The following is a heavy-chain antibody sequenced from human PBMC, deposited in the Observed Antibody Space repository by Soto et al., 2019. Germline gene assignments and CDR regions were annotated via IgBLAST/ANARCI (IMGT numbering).Heavy chain of an antibody. CDR1: GFTFSSDS. V-gene: IGHV3-48*02. CDR3: ARKSYRCSGGSCFDWFDP. Sequence: GGSLRLSCAAPGFTFSSDSMNWVRQAPGKGLEWVSYISSSSSTIYYADSVKGRFTISRDNAKNSLYLQMNSLRDEDTAVYYCARKSYRCSGGSCFDWFDPWGQGT. D-gene: IGHD2-15*01. CDR2: ISSSSSTI. J-gene: IGHJ5*02.